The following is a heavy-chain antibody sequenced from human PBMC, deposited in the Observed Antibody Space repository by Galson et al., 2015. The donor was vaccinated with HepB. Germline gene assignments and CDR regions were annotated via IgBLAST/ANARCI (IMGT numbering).Heavy chain of an antibody. D-gene: IGHD6-6*01. CDR2: ISYDGSHK. CDR1: GFTFSSYG. Sequence: SLRLSCAASGFTFSSYGLHWVRQAPGKGLEWVAVISYDGSHKYYADSVRGRFTISRDNSKNTLYPHMNSLRAEDTAVYYCAKGVVGAARNGYFDYWGQGTLVIVSS. J-gene: IGHJ4*02. CDR3: AKGVVGAARNGYFDY. V-gene: IGHV3-30*18.